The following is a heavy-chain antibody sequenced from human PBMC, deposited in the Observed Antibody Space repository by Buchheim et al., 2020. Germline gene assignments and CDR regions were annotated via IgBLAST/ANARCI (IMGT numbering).Heavy chain of an antibody. CDR3: AKANSIVGATPLYYFDY. J-gene: IGHJ4*02. CDR2: ISGSGGST. V-gene: IGHV3-23*01. Sequence: EVQLLESGGGLVQPGGSLRLSCAASGFTFSSYAMSWVRQAPGKGLEWVSAISGSGGSTYYADSVKGRFTISSDNSKNTLYLQMNSLRAEDTAVYYCAKANSIVGATPLYYFDYWGQGTL. D-gene: IGHD1-26*01. CDR1: GFTFSSYA.